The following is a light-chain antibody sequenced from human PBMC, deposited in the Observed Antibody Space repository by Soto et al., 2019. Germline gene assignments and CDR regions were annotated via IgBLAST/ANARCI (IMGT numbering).Light chain of an antibody. V-gene: IGKV3-20*01. CDR2: DAS. Sequence: EIVLTQSPGTLSLSPGERATLSCRASLSVSINYLAWYQQKPGQAPRLLIYDASSRATGIPERFSGSGYGTDFTLTISRLEPEEFAVYYCQQYGSLPFTFGPGTKVDIK. CDR1: LSVSINY. CDR3: QQYGSLPFT. J-gene: IGKJ3*01.